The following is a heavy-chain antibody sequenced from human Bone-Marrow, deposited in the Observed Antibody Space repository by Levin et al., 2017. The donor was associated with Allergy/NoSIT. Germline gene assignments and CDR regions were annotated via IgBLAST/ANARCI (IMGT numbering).Heavy chain of an antibody. CDR3: ARSPESFCSGGSCFDS. J-gene: IGHJ5*01. V-gene: IGHV4-30-4*01. CDR2: IYYGVGT. CDR1: GASISSGGYY. Sequence: SETLSLTCTVSGASISSGGYYWSWIRQPPGKGLEWIGDIYYGVGTKFNPSLKSRVTISVDTSRTQFSLKVTSVTAADTAVYYCARSPESFCSGGSCFDSWGQGTLVTVSS. D-gene: IGHD2-15*01.